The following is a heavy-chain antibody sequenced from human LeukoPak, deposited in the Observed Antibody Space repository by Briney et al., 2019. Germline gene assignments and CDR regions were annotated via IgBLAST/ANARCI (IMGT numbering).Heavy chain of an antibody. Sequence: SETLSLTCAVYGGSFSGYYWSWIRQPPGKGLEWIGEINHSGSTNYNPSLKSRVTISVDTSKNQFSLKLSSVTAADTAVYYCAGAPPYSGYERFDYWGQGTLVTVSS. CDR2: INHSGST. CDR1: GGSFSGYY. CDR3: AGAPPYSGYERFDY. V-gene: IGHV4-34*01. J-gene: IGHJ4*02. D-gene: IGHD5-12*01.